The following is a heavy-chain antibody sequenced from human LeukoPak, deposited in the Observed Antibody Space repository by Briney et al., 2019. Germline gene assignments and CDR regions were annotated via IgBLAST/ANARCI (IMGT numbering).Heavy chain of an antibody. V-gene: IGHV4-59*01. CDR2: IYYSGST. CDR1: GGSISSYY. CDR3: ARGIVNYYYYMDV. D-gene: IGHD3-22*01. Sequence: PSETLSLTCTVSGGSISSYYWSWIRQPPGKGLEWIGDIYYSGSTNYNPSLKSRVTISVDTSKNQFSLKLSSVTAADTAVYYCARGIVNYYYYMDVWGKGTTVTISS. J-gene: IGHJ6*03.